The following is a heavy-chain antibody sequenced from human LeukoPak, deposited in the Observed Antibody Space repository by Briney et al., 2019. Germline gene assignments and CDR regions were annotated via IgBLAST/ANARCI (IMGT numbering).Heavy chain of an antibody. Sequence: SQTLSLTCTVSGGSISSGDYYWSWIRQPPGKGLEWIGYIYYSGSTYYNPSLKSRVTISVDTSKNQFSLKLSSVTAADTAVYYCARDFFEAIDNYYYCGMDVWGQGTTVTVSS. CDR1: GGSISSGDYY. J-gene: IGHJ6*02. V-gene: IGHV4-30-4*01. CDR2: IYYSGST. D-gene: IGHD3-3*01. CDR3: ARDFFEAIDNYYYCGMDV.